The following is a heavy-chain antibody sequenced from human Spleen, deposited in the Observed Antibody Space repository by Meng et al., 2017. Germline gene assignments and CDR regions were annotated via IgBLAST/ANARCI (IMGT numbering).Heavy chain of an antibody. Sequence: GESLKISCAASGFTFSNAWMTWVRQAPGKGLEWIGRMKSNVDGGTVDYAAAVKCRFFISRDDSEHTFYLQMNSLKTEDIAVYYCSCRVDYWGHGTMVTVSS. J-gene: IGHJ4*03. CDR2: MKSNVDGGTV. CDR3: SCRVDY. V-gene: IGHV3-15*01. CDR1: GFTFSNAW.